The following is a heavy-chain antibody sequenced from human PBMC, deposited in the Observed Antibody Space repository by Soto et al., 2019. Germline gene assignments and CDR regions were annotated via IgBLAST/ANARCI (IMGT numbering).Heavy chain of an antibody. Sequence: ASVKVSCKVSGYTLTELSMHWVRQAPGKGLEWMGGFDPEDGETIYAQKFQGRVTMTEDTSTDTAYMELSSLRSEDTAVYYCATDGGIALGGRNWFDPWGQGRLVTVSS. D-gene: IGHD6-19*01. V-gene: IGHV1-24*01. CDR3: ATDGGIALGGRNWFDP. CDR1: GYTLTELS. J-gene: IGHJ5*02. CDR2: FDPEDGET.